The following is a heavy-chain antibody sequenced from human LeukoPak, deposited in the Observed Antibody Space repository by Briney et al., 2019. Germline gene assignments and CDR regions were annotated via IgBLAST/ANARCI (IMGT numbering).Heavy chain of an antibody. CDR3: ARGGFDAFDI. CDR2: ISGDGERT. D-gene: IGHD3-16*01. CDR1: GFTLRSFV. J-gene: IGHJ3*02. V-gene: IGHV3-23*01. Sequence: GGSLTLSCAASGFTLRSFVVSWVRQAPGKGLEGVSSISGDGERTYYADSVKGRFTISRDNAKNSLHLQMNSLRDEDTAVYYCARGGFDAFDIWGQGTMVTVSS.